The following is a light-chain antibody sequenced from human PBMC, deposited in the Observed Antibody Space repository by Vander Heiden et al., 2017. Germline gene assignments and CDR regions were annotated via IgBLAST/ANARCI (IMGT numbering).Light chain of an antibody. Sequence: QSALTQPPSASGTPGQRVTISCSGSSPNIGSNTVNWYQHLPGTAPKLLIYSNNQRPSGVADRFSGSKSGTSASLAISGLQSEDEADYYCGAWDDSLNGYVFGTGTKVTVL. CDR2: SNN. V-gene: IGLV1-44*01. CDR1: SPNIGSNT. CDR3: GAWDDSLNGYV. J-gene: IGLJ1*01.